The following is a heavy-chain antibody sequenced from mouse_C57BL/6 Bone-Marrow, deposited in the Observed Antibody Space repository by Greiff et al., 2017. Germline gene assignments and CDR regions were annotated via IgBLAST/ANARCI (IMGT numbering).Heavy chain of an antibody. J-gene: IGHJ1*03. CDR2: IWGGGST. V-gene: IGHV2-9*01. CDR1: GFSLTSYG. CDR3: AKHGDWGVGIGYFDV. D-gene: IGHD4-1*01. Sequence: VKLVESGPGLVAPSQSLSITCTVSGFSLTSYGVDWVRQPPGKGLEWLGVIWGGGSTNYNSTLMSRLSIRKDNSKSQVFLKMNSLQTDDTAMYYCAKHGDWGVGIGYFDVWGTGTTVTVSS.